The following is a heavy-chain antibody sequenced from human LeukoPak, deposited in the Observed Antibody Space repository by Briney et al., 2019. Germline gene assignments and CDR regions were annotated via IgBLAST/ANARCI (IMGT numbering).Heavy chain of an antibody. CDR1: GFTFSSYA. CDR3: ARDSPDGSGYPEYYFDY. D-gene: IGHD3-22*01. CDR2: ISYDGSNK. Sequence: GGSLRLSCAASGFTFSSYAMHWVRQAPGKGLEWVAVISYDGSNKYYADSVKGRFTISRDNSKNTLYLQMNSLRAEDTGVYYCARDSPDGSGYPEYYFDYWGQGTLVSVSS. V-gene: IGHV3-30*01. J-gene: IGHJ4*02.